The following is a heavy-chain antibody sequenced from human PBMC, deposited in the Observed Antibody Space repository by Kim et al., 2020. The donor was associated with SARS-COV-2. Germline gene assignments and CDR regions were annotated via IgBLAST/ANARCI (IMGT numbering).Heavy chain of an antibody. J-gene: IGHJ4*02. Sequence: GGSLRLSCAASGFTFSNYWMSWVRQAPGKGLEWVANIKEDGSETYYVDSVKGRFTISRDNANNSLDLQMNSLRAEDTAVYFCARDWLSFGESVPFDYWGQGTLVTVSS. CDR1: GFTFSNYW. D-gene: IGHD3-10*01. V-gene: IGHV3-7*05. CDR2: IKEDGSET. CDR3: ARDWLSFGESVPFDY.